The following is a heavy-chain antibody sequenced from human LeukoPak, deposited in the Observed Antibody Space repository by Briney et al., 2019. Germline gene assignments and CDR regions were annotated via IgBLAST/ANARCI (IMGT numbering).Heavy chain of an antibody. J-gene: IGHJ3*02. V-gene: IGHV4-59*01. CDR1: GGSISSYY. D-gene: IGHD6-19*01. CDR3: ARDGSIAVAGTGIGAFDI. CDR2: IYYSGST. Sequence: SETLSLTCTVSGGSISSYYWSWIRQPPGKGLEWIGYIYYSGSTNYNPSLKSRVTISVDTSKNQFSPKLSSVTAADTAVYYCARDGSIAVAGTGIGAFDIWGQGTMVTVSS.